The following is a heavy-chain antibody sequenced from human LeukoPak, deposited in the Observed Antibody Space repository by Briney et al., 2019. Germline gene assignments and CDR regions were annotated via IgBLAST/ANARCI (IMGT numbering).Heavy chain of an antibody. CDR2: IKQDGSEK. CDR3: ARVQARYYDSSGYSDY. J-gene: IGHJ4*02. V-gene: IGHV3-7*04. Sequence: GESLKISCTASGFIFSNYWMRWVRQAPGKGLEWVANIKQDGSEKHYVDSVKGRFTISRDNAKNSLYLQMNSLRAEDAAVYYCARVQARYYDSSGYSDYWGQGTLVTVSS. D-gene: IGHD3-22*01. CDR1: GFIFSNYW.